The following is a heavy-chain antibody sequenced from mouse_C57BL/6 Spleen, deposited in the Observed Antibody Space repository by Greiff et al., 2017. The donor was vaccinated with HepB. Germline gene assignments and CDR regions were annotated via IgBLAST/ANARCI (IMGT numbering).Heavy chain of an antibody. Sequence: QVQLQQSGAELVKPGASVKLSCKASGYTFTSYWMHWVKQRPGRGLEWIGRIDPNSGGTKYNEKFKSKATLTVDKPSSTAYMQLSSLTSEDSAVYYCARDEAPYSNFWYFDVWGTGTTVTVSS. CDR2: IDPNSGGT. V-gene: IGHV1-72*01. CDR1: GYTFTSYW. CDR3: ARDEAPYSNFWYFDV. D-gene: IGHD2-5*01. J-gene: IGHJ1*03.